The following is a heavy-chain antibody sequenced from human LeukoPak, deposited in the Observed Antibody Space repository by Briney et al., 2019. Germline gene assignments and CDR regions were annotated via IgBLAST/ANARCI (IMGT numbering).Heavy chain of an antibody. V-gene: IGHV1-69*13. CDR2: IIPIFGTA. CDR3: ATTDQGIVGYFDY. CDR1: GGTFSSYA. D-gene: IGHD3-22*01. J-gene: IGHJ4*02. Sequence: ASVKVSCKASGGTFSSYAISWVRQAPGQGLEWMGGIIPIFGTANYAQKFQGRATITADESTSTAYMELSSLRSEDTAVYYCATTDQGIVGYFDYWGQGTLVTVSS.